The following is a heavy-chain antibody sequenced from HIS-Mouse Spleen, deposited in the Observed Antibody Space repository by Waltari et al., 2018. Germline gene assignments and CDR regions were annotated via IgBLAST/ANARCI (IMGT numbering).Heavy chain of an antibody. CDR1: GCPLSSSSSH. CDR3: AREFGLLPPISSRDYDAFDI. Sequence: QLQLQESGPGLVKPSETLSLPCPVSGCPLSSSSSHWGWLRQPPGKGLEWIGSIYYSGSTYYNPSLKSRVTISVDTSKNQFSLKLSSVTAADTAVYYCAREFGLLPPISSRDYDAFDIWGQGTMVTVSS. D-gene: IGHD3-10*01. J-gene: IGHJ3*02. CDR2: IYYSGST. V-gene: IGHV4-39*07.